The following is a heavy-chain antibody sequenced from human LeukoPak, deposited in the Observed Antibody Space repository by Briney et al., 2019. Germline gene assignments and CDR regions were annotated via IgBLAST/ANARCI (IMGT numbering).Heavy chain of an antibody. D-gene: IGHD1-26*01. V-gene: IGHV3-74*01. CDR1: GLTFSSAW. CDR2: IQGDGTT. CDR3: ARDGSYKFDY. Sequence: GGSLRLSCAASGLTFSSAWMHWVRQTPGKGLVWVSRIQGDGTTTYADSVRGRFTISRDNAKNTLYLQMNNLSAEDTAVYKCARDGSYKFDYWGQGNLVTVSS. J-gene: IGHJ4*02.